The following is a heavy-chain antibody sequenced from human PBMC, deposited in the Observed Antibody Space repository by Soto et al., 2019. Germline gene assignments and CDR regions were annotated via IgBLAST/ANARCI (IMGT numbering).Heavy chain of an antibody. V-gene: IGHV5-51*01. CDR2: IYPGDSDT. CDR3: ARSQLYYYDSSGYWTTGYFDY. D-gene: IGHD3-22*01. CDR1: GYSFTSYW. Sequence: GESLKISCKGSGYSFTSYWIGWVRQMPGKGLEWMGIIYPGDSDTRYSPSFQGQVTISADKSISTAYLQWSSLKASDTAMYYCARSQLYYYDSSGYWTTGYFDYWGQGTRVTVS. J-gene: IGHJ4*02.